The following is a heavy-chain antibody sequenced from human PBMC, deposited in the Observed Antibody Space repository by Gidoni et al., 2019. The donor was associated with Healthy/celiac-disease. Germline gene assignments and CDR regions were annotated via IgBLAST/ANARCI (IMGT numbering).Heavy chain of an antibody. V-gene: IGHV4-31*03. CDR2: IYYSGST. CDR3: ARVGGSGWSYYGMDV. D-gene: IGHD6-19*01. CDR1: GGSISRGGYY. J-gene: IGHJ6*02. Sequence: QVQLQESGPGLVKPSQTLSLTCPVSGGSISRGGYYLSWLRQHPGKGLEWIGYIYYSGSTYYNPSLKSRVTISVDTSKNQFSLKLSSVTAADTAVYYCARVGGSGWSYYGMDVWGQGTTVTVSS.